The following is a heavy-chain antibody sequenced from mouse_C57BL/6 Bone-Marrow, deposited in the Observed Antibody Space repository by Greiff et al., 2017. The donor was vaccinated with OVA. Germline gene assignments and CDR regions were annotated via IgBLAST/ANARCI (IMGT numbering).Heavy chain of an antibody. D-gene: IGHD1-1*01. CDR2: IRNKPNGSTT. J-gene: IGHJ2*01. Sequence: EVKLVKSGGGLVQPGDSLSLSCAASGFTFTNYYMSWVRQPPGKALEWLAFIRNKPNGSTTEYSASVKGRFTISRDNSQSILYLQMNALRAEDSATYYCARYKGRVAVDYFDYWGQGTALTVSS. V-gene: IGHV7-3*01. CDR1: GFTFTNYY. CDR3: ARYKGRVAVDYFDY.